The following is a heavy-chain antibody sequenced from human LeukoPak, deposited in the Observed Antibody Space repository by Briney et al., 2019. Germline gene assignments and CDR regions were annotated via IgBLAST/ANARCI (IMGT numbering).Heavy chain of an antibody. V-gene: IGHV3-48*03. J-gene: IGHJ4*02. Sequence: GGSLRLSCAASGFTFSRYEMHWVRQAPGRGLEWVSYVTSSGSTIYYADSVKGRFTIARDNAKNSLYLQMNSLRAEETAVYYCARVEMARIGVDYWGQGNLVTVSS. D-gene: IGHD5-24*01. CDR3: ARVEMARIGVDY. CDR2: VTSSGSTI. CDR1: GFTFSRYE.